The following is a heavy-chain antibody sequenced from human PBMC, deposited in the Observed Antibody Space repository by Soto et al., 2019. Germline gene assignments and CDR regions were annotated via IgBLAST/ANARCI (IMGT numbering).Heavy chain of an antibody. D-gene: IGHD2-15*01. CDR3: AKYLAVVAATQYYYYGMDV. V-gene: IGHV3-23*01. CDR1: GFTFSSYA. CDR2: ISGSGGST. Sequence: GSLRLSCAASGFTFSSYAMSWVRQAPGKGLEWISAISGSGGSTYYADSVKGRFTISRDNSQNTLYLQMNSLRAEDTAVYYCAKYLAVVAATQYYYYGMDVWGQGTTVTVSS. J-gene: IGHJ6*02.